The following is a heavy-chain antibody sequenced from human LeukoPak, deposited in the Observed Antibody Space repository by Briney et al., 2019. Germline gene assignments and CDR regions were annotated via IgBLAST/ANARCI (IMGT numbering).Heavy chain of an antibody. J-gene: IGHJ6*02. CDR2: IYYSGST. D-gene: IGHD2-15*01. CDR3: AGGLVVVAATGYYYGMDV. CDR1: GGSISSYY. V-gene: IGHV4-59*01. Sequence: PSETLSLTCTVSGGSISSYYWSWIRQPPGKGLEWIGYIYYSGSTNYNPSLKSRVTISVDTSKNQFSLKLSSVTAADTAVYYCAGGLVVVAATGYYYGMDVWGQGTTVTVSS.